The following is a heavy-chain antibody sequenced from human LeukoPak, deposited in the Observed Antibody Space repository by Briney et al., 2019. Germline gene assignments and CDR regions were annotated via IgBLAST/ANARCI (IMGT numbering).Heavy chain of an antibody. V-gene: IGHV4-30-2*01. D-gene: IGHD2-2*01. CDR3: ARQGPGGLSRPDY. CDR1: GGSVSSSDSY. Sequence: PSETLSLTCAVSGGSVSSSDSYWNWIRQPPGEGLEWIGYIYHPGTTYYNPSLKSRVTISIDRSKNQFSLKLSSVTAADTAVYYCARQGPGGLSRPDYWGQGTLVTVSS. J-gene: IGHJ4*02. CDR2: IYHPGTT.